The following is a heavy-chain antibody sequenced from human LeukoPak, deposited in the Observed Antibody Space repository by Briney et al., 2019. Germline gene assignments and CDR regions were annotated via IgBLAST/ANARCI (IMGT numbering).Heavy chain of an antibody. CDR2: ISGSGGST. CDR3: ARAPYCSSTSCYALSWFDP. D-gene: IGHD2-2*01. J-gene: IGHJ5*02. V-gene: IGHV3-23*01. CDR1: GFSFSNYA. Sequence: GGSLRLSCVSSGFSFSNYAMSWVRQAPGKGLEWVSSISGSGGSTHYADSVKGRFTISRDKTKNTLYLQMNSLRAEDTAVYYCARAPYCSSTSCYALSWFDPWGQGTLVTVSS.